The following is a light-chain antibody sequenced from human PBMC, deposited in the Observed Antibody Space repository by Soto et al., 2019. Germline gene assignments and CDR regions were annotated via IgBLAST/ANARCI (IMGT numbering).Light chain of an antibody. Sequence: QSVLTQPASVSGSPGQSITISCTGTSSDVGGYNYVSLYQQHPGKAPKLLIYEINTRPSGISYRFSGSKSGNTASLTISGLQGEDEADYYCSAYTVSRTYVFGTGTKLTVL. CDR2: EIN. CDR1: SSDVGGYNY. V-gene: IGLV2-14*01. CDR3: SAYTVSRTYV. J-gene: IGLJ1*01.